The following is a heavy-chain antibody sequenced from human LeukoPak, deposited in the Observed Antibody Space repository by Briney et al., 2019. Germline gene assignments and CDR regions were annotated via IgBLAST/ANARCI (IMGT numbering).Heavy chain of an antibody. CDR3: ARDRELVLPYFDL. Sequence: SVKVSCKASGFTFTSSAMQWVRQARGQRLEWIGWIVVGSGNTNYAQKFQERVTITRDMSTSTAYMELSSLRSEDTAVYYCARDRELVLPYFDLWGRGTLVTVSS. V-gene: IGHV1-58*02. CDR1: GFTFTSSA. CDR2: IVVGSGNT. J-gene: IGHJ2*01. D-gene: IGHD6-13*01.